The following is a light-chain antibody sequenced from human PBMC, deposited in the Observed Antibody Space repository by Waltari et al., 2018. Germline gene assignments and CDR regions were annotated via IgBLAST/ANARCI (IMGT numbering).Light chain of an antibody. CDR1: PCFIPS. CDR3: QPRSNWPFP. J-gene: IGKJ4*01. CDR2: VAS. Sequence: SSMALPCFIPSLPWYQLAPLPAPTLLFYVASHKATSIPSMFSGSGSGTAFTLTITSLSPEDFAVSYCQPRSNWPFPFGGGTKVEIK. V-gene: IGKV3-11*01.